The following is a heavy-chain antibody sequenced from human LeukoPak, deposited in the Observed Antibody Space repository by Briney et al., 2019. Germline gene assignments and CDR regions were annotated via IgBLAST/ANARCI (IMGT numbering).Heavy chain of an antibody. CDR2: INPDGSTT. D-gene: IGHD5-24*01. CDR3: ARGGDGSNSLINY. Sequence: GGSLRLSCEASGFSFNKYWMHWVRQVPGKGPVWVSRINPDGSTTNYADSVKGRFSISRDNAKSIMYLQMNSLSVEDTAVYYCARGGDGSNSLINYWGQGTLVTVSS. J-gene: IGHJ4*02. V-gene: IGHV3-74*01. CDR1: GFSFNKYW.